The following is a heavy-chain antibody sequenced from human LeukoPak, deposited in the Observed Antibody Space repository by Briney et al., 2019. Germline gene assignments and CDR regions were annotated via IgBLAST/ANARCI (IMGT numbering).Heavy chain of an antibody. CDR3: AKGREANLYYFDY. D-gene: IGHD4/OR15-4a*01. J-gene: IGHJ4*02. V-gene: IGHV3-23*01. CDR1: GFTFSSYA. CDR2: ISGSGGST. Sequence: GGSLSLSCAASGFTFSSYAMSWVRQAPGKGLEWVSAISGSGGSTYYADSVKGRFTISRDNSKNTLYLQMNSLRAEDTAVYYCAKGREANLYYFDYWGQGTLVTVSS.